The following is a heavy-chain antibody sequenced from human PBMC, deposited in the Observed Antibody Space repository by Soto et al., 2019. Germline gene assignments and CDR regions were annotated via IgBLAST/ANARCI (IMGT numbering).Heavy chain of an antibody. J-gene: IGHJ5*02. CDR1: GGTFSSYT. D-gene: IGHD3-10*01. CDR2: IIPILGIA. V-gene: IGHV1-69*02. CDR3: ARARWFGELLGNWFDH. Sequence: QVQLVQSGAEVKKPGSSVKVSCKASGGTFSSYTISWVRQAPGQGLEWMGRIIPILGIANYAQKFQGRVTITADKSTRTAYMGLGSLRSEDTAVYYCARARWFGELLGNWFDHWGQGTLVTVSS.